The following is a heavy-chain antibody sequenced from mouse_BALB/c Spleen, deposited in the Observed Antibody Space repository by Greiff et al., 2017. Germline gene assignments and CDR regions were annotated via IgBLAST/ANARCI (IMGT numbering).Heavy chain of an antibody. D-gene: IGHD2-1*01. CDR1: GYSITSDYA. CDR2: ISYSGST. Sequence: DVKLQESGPGLVKPSQSLSLTCTVTGYSITSDYAWNWIRQFPGNKLEWMGYISYSGSTSYNPSLKSRISITRDTSKNQFFLQLNSVTTEDTATYYCARDYGNSLLFAYWGQGTLVTVSA. J-gene: IGHJ3*01. V-gene: IGHV3-2*02. CDR3: ARDYGNSLLFAY.